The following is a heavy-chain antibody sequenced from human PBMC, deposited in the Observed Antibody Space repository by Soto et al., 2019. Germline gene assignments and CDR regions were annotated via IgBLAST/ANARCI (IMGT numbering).Heavy chain of an antibody. CDR2: IYPGDSDT. V-gene: IGHV5-51*01. CDR1: GYSFPSYW. Sequence: GESLKISCKGSGYSFPSYWIGWVRQMPVKGLEWVGIIYPGDSDTRYSPSFQGQVTISADKSISTAYLQWSSLKASDTAMYYCARAESMVRGVMTAYYGMDVWGQGTTVTVSS. J-gene: IGHJ6*02. D-gene: IGHD3-10*01. CDR3: ARAESMVRGVMTAYYGMDV.